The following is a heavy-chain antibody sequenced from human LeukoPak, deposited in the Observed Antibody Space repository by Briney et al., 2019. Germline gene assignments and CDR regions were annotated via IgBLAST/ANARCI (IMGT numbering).Heavy chain of an antibody. D-gene: IGHD6-13*01. V-gene: IGHV1-69*13. CDR1: GGTFSSYA. J-gene: IGHJ5*02. CDR2: IIPIFGTA. Sequence: ASVKVSCKASGGTFSSYAISWVRQAPGQGLEWMGGIIPIFGTANYAQKFQGRVTITADESTSTAYMELSSLRSEDTAVYYCARASRIAAAGTRYWFDPWGLGTLVTVSS. CDR3: ARASRIAAAGTRYWFDP.